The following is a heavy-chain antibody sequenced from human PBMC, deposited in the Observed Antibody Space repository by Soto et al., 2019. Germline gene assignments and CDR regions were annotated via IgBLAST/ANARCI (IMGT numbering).Heavy chain of an antibody. Sequence: ASVKVSCKASGYTFTSCYINWGRRATGQGLEWMGWMNPNSGNTGYAQKFQGRVTMTRNTSISTAYMELSSLRSEDTAVYYCARGLGTGTTIFDYWGQGTLVTVSS. D-gene: IGHD1-7*01. V-gene: IGHV1-8*01. CDR2: MNPNSGNT. CDR1: GYTFTSCY. J-gene: IGHJ4*02. CDR3: ARGLGTGTTIFDY.